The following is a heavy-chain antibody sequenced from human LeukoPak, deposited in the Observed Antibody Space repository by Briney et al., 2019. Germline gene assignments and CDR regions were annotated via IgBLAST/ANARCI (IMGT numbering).Heavy chain of an antibody. J-gene: IGHJ4*02. CDR1: GFTFNSYW. Sequence: GGSMRLSCAASGFTFNSYWMTWVRQAPGKGLEWVANIKQDGSEKYYVDSVKGRFTISRDNAKSSLYLQMNSLRAEDTAVYYRARGVSSYDYWGQGTLVTVSS. CDR3: ARGVSSYDY. CDR2: IKQDGSEK. V-gene: IGHV3-7*01. D-gene: IGHD6-6*01.